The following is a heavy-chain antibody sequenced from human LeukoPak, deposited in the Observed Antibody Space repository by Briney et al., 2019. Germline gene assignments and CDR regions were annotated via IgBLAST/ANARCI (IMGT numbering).Heavy chain of an antibody. CDR3: ARGPYYDYVWGSYRSPGFDY. D-gene: IGHD3-16*02. CDR2: IYHSGST. J-gene: IGHJ4*02. V-gene: IGHV4-38-2*01. Sequence: SETLSLTCAVSGYSISSGYYWGWIRQPPGKGLEWIGSIYHSGSTYYNPSLKSRVTISVDTSKNQFSLKLSSVTAADTAVYYCARGPYYDYVWGSYRSPGFDYWGQGTPVTVSS. CDR1: GYSISSGYY.